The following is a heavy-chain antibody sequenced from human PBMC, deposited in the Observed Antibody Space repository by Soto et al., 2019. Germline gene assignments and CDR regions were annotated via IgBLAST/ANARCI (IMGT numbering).Heavy chain of an antibody. CDR2: IYPGDSDT. D-gene: IGHD3-10*01. V-gene: IGHV5-51*01. CDR1: GYSFTSYW. CDR3: ARRLVRITTSDAFDI. Sequence: GESLKISCKGSGYSFTSYWIGWVRQMPGKGLEWMGIIYPGDSDTRYSPSFQGQVTISADKSISTAYLQWSSLKASDTAMYYCARRLVRITTSDAFDIWGQGTMVTVSS. J-gene: IGHJ3*02.